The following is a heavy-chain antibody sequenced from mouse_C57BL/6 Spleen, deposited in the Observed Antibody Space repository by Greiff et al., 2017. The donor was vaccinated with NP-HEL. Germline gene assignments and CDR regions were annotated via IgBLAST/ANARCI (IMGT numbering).Heavy chain of an antibody. CDR3: AREGAVVALYYAMDY. J-gene: IGHJ4*01. V-gene: IGHV5-4*01. D-gene: IGHD1-1*01. CDR1: GFTFSSYA. CDR2: ISDGGSYT. Sequence: EVMLVESGGGLVKPGGSLKLSCAASGFTFSSYAMSWVRQTPEKRLEWVATISDGGSYTYYPDNVKGRFTISRDNAKNNLYLQMSHLKSEDTAMYYCAREGAVVALYYAMDYWGQGTSVTVSS.